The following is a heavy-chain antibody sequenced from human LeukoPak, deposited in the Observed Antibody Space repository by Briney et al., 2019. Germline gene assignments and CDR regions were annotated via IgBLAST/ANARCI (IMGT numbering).Heavy chain of an antibody. CDR3: ARGPSRANPRFDP. CDR1: GGSFSGYY. V-gene: IGHV4-34*01. CDR2: INHSVST. J-gene: IGHJ5*02. Sequence: SETLSLTCAVYGGSFSGYYWSWIRQPPGKGLEWIGEINHSVSTNYNPSLKSRVTISVDTSKNQFSLKLSSVTAADTAVYYCARGPSRANPRFDPWGQGTLVTVSS. D-gene: IGHD2-2*01.